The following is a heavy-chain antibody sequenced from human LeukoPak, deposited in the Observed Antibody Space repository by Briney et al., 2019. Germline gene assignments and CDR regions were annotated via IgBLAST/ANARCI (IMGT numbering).Heavy chain of an antibody. J-gene: IGHJ3*02. V-gene: IGHV4-30-2*01. CDR1: GGSICSGGYS. D-gene: IGHD3-22*01. CDR2: IYHSGST. CDR3: ARGTDEYYYDSTAFDI. Sequence: PSQTLSLTCAVSGGSICSGGYSWSWIRQPPGKGLEWIGYIYHSGSTYYNPSLKSRVTISVDRSKNQFSLKLSSVTAADTAVYYCARGTDEYYYDSTAFDIWGQGTMVTVSS.